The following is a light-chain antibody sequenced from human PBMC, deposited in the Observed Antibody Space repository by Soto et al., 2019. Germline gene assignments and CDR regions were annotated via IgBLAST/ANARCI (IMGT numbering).Light chain of an antibody. V-gene: IGLV2-14*01. CDR3: SSYTRISTYV. CDR1: SSDVGGYNF. Sequence: QSVLTQPASVSGSPGQSITISCTGTSSDVGGYNFVSWYQQHPDKAPKLMIYDVTNRPSGVSNRFSGSKSGNTASLTISGLQAEDEADYYCSSYTRISTYVFGTGT. J-gene: IGLJ1*01. CDR2: DVT.